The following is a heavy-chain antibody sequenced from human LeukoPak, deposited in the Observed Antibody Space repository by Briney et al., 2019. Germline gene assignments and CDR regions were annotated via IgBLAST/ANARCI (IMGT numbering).Heavy chain of an antibody. J-gene: IGHJ3*02. V-gene: IGHV3-30*18. CDR3: AKHRSDYVWGSYRNDAFDI. CDR2: ISYDGSNK. CDR1: GFTFSSYG. Sequence: PGGSLRLSCAASGFTFSSYGMHWVRQAPGKGLEWVAVISYDGSNKYYADSVKGRFTISRDNSKNTLYLQMTSLRAEDTAVYYCAKHRSDYVWGSYRNDAFDIWGQGTMVTVSS. D-gene: IGHD3-16*02.